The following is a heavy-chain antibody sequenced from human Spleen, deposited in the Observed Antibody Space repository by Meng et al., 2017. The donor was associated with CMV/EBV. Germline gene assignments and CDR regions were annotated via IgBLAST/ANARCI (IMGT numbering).Heavy chain of an antibody. CDR3: ASFPPPGKQWLVTDY. Sequence: VHPQQSVPVLLXPTGTLSLPSXASGGSSSXXXWWSWVRQPPGKGLEWIGEIYHSGSTNYNPSLKSRVTISVDKSKNQFSLKLSSVTAADTAVYYCASFPPPGKQWLVTDYWGQGTLXTVSS. CDR2: IYHSGST. D-gene: IGHD6-19*01. V-gene: IGHV4-4*02. J-gene: IGHJ4*02. CDR1: GGSSSXXXW.